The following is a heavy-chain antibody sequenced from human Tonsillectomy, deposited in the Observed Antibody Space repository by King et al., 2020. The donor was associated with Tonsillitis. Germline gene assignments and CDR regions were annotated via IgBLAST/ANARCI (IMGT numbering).Heavy chain of an antibody. Sequence: VQLVESGGGLVQPGGSLRLSCAASGFTFSSYAMSWVRQAPGKGLEWVSAVSGNGGRTYYAASVKGRFTISRDNSKNMVYLQMNNLGAEDTAVYYCAKVGYFNSSIFLYGICVFDIWGHGTLVTVSS. CDR2: VSGNGGRT. J-gene: IGHJ3*02. V-gene: IGHV3-23*04. CDR3: AKVGYFNSSIFLYGICVFDI. CDR1: GFTFSSYA. D-gene: IGHD2/OR15-2a*01.